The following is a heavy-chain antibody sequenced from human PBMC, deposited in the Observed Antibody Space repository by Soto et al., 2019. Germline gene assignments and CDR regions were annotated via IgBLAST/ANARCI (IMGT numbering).Heavy chain of an antibody. V-gene: IGHV3-21*01. CDR2: IDASSTHI. CDR1: GFSFSTYN. D-gene: IGHD3-16*01. Sequence: GGSLRLSCAASGFSFSTYNMNWVRQAPGKGLEWVSSIDASSTHIYYADSVKGRFTISRGNGKSSLYLQMDSLRAEDTALYYCVRQQYDFLVDPWGQGTLVTVSS. CDR3: VRQQYDFLVDP. J-gene: IGHJ5*02.